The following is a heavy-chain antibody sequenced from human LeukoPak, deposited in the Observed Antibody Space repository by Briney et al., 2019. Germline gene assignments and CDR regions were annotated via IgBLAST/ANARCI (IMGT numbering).Heavy chain of an antibody. J-gene: IGHJ4*02. D-gene: IGHD3-10*01. CDR2: INPRTGDP. CDR1: GYTFTEYY. CDR3: ARDRGLLYFGDSLDY. V-gene: IGHV1-2*02. Sequence: ASVKVSCKSSGYTFTEYYIHWVRQAPGQGLEWMGWINPRTGDPNFSQNFQGRVTLTRGTSISTAYMVLSRLSSDDTAIYYCARDRGLLYFGDSLDYWGRGTLVTVSS.